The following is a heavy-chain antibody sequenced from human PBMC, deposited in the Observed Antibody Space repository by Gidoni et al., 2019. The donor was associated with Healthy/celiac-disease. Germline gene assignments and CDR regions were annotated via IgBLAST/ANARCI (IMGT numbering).Heavy chain of an antibody. Sequence: QVQLQQWGAGLFKPSETLSLTCAVYGGSFRGYYWSWIRQPPGKGLEWIGEINHSGSTNYNPSLKSRVTISVDTSKNQFSLKLSSVTAADTAVYYCARGSRIAARPNYFDYWGQGTLVTVSS. V-gene: IGHV4-34*01. D-gene: IGHD6-6*01. CDR1: GGSFRGYY. J-gene: IGHJ4*02. CDR2: INHSGST. CDR3: ARGSRIAARPNYFDY.